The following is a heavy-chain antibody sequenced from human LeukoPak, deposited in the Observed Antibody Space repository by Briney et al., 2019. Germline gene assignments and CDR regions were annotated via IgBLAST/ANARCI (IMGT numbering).Heavy chain of an antibody. V-gene: IGHV3-23*01. CDR2: ISGSGGST. D-gene: IGHD2-15*01. J-gene: IGHJ4*02. Sequence: GGSLRLSCAASGFTFSSYAMPWVRQAPGKGLEWVSAISGSGGSTYYADSVKGRFTISRDNSKNTLYLQMNSLRAEKTAIYYCAKHATRYCSGGSCYYDYWGQGTLVTVSS. CDR1: GFTFSSYA. CDR3: AKHATRYCSGGSCYYDY.